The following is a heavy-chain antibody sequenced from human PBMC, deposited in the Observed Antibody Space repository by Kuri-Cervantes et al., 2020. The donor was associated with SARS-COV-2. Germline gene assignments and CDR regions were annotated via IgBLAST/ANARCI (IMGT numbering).Heavy chain of an antibody. Sequence: SVKVSCKASGATFSSYPFSWVRQAPGQGLEWMGGIIPILGVTNYAQKFQGRVTITADKSTNTAYMESSSLRSDDTAVYYCAKEQAGYCSSTSCHGDAFDIWGQGTMVTVSS. V-gene: IGHV1-69*10. D-gene: IGHD2-2*01. CDR2: IIPILGVT. CDR1: GATFSSYP. J-gene: IGHJ3*02. CDR3: AKEQAGYCSSTSCHGDAFDI.